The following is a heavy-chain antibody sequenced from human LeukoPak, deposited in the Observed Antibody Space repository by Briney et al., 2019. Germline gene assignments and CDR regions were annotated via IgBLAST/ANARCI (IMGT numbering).Heavy chain of an antibody. Sequence: GSSVKVSCKASGGTFGSYAISWVRQAPGQGLEWMGGIIPIFGTANYAQKFQGRVTITTDESTSTAYMELSSLRSEDTAVYYCARDRSPYYDSSGYYPIDAFDYWGQGTLVTVSS. CDR3: ARDRSPYYDSSGYYPIDAFDY. J-gene: IGHJ4*02. CDR2: IIPIFGTA. V-gene: IGHV1-69*05. CDR1: GGTFGSYA. D-gene: IGHD3-22*01.